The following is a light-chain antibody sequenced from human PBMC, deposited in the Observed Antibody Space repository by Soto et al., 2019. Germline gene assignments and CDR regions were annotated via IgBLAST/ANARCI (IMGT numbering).Light chain of an antibody. CDR3: QHYNIYSEA. Sequence: DIQITQSPSALPASVGDRVTITCRASQSISNWLAWYQQKPGTAPKVLIYHASNLQSGVPSRFSGSGSGTEFTLTISSLQPDDFATYYCQHYNIYSEAFGQGTKVDIK. CDR2: HAS. V-gene: IGKV1-5*01. J-gene: IGKJ1*01. CDR1: QSISNW.